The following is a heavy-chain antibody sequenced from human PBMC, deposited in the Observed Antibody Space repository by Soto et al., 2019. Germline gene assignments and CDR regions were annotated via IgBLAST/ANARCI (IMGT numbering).Heavy chain of an antibody. CDR3: ARGLLRGFIAAAGRKSNWFDP. Sequence: SETLSLTGAVYVGSFSGYYWSWIRQPPGKGLEWIGEINHSGSTNYNPSLKSRVTISVDTSKNQFSLKLSSVTAADTAVYYCARGLLRGFIAAAGRKSNWFDPWGQGTLVTVSS. J-gene: IGHJ5*02. D-gene: IGHD6-13*01. CDR2: INHSGST. CDR1: VGSFSGYY. V-gene: IGHV4-34*01.